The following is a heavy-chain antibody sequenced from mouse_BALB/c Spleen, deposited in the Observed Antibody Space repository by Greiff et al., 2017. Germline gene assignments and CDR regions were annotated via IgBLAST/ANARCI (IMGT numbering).Heavy chain of an antibody. CDR3: ASQLGRRYFDY. CDR2: ISSGGSYT. Sequence: EVQGVESGGDLVKPGGSLKLSCAASGFTFSSYGMSWVRQTPDKRLEWVATISSGGSYTYYPDSVKGRFTISRDNAKNTLYLQMSSLKSEDTAMYYCASQLGRRYFDYWGQGTTLTVSS. CDR1: GFTFSSYG. V-gene: IGHV5-6*01. J-gene: IGHJ2*01. D-gene: IGHD4-1*01.